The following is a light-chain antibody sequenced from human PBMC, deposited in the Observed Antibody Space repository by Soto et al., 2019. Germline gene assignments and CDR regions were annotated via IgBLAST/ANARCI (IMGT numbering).Light chain of an antibody. CDR2: QVT. Sequence: QSVLAESASGAGSIGQAVTIACTGPRSDIGGYNDVAWYQQHPGKAPQVIIFQVTYRPYGTSNRFSGSKSGNVASLTISGLAAVEVDSFTSCPSSGRQALGSVF. V-gene: IGLV2-14*01. CDR3: CPSSGRQALGSV. CDR1: RSDIGGYND. J-gene: IGLJ1*01.